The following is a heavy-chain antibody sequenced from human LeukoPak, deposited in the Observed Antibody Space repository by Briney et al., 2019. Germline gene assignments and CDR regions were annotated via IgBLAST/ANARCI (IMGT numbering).Heavy chain of an antibody. J-gene: IGHJ4*02. V-gene: IGHV4-39*01. D-gene: IGHD5-18*01. Sequence: ASETLSLTCTVSGGSISSSSYYWGWIRQPPGKGLEWIGSIYYSGSTYYNSSLKSRVTISVDTSKNQFSLKLSSVTAADTAVYYCARHGYIYVDYWGQGTLVTVSS. CDR2: IYYSGST. CDR1: GGSISSSSYY. CDR3: ARHGYIYVDY.